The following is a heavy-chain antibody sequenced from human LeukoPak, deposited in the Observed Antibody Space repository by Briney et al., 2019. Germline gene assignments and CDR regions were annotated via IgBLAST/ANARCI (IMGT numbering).Heavy chain of an antibody. Sequence: KASETLSLTCAVYGGSFSGYYWSWIRQPPGKGLEWIGEINHSGSTNYNPSLKSRVTISVDTPKNQFSLKLSSVTAADTAVYYCASSVGYYDSSGYYAWDPTLDYWGQGTLVTVSS. CDR3: ASSVGYYDSSGYYAWDPTLDY. V-gene: IGHV4-34*01. J-gene: IGHJ4*02. D-gene: IGHD3-22*01. CDR1: GGSFSGYY. CDR2: INHSGST.